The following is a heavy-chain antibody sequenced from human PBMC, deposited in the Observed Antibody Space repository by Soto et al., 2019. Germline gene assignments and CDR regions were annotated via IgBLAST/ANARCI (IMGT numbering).Heavy chain of an antibody. CDR2: IWYDGSNK. CDR3: ARDSRGLTIFGVVIGGYFDL. J-gene: IGHJ2*01. D-gene: IGHD3-3*01. Sequence: VAVIWYDGSNKYYADSVKGRFTISRDNSKNTLYLQMNSLRAEDTAVYYCARDSRGLTIFGVVIGGYFDLWGRGTLVTVSS. V-gene: IGHV3-33*01.